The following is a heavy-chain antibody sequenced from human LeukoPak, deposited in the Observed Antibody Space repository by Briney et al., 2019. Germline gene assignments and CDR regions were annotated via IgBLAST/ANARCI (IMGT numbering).Heavy chain of an antibody. CDR1: GGSFSGYY. CDR2: INHSGST. D-gene: IGHD2-2*01. V-gene: IGHV4-34*01. CDR3: ARADLGYCSSTSCYEDDAFDI. J-gene: IGHJ3*02. Sequence: PSETLSLTCAVYGGSFSGYYWSWIRQPPGKGLEWIGEINHSGSTNYNPSLKSRVTISVDTSKNQFSLKLSSVTAADTAVHYCARADLGYCSSTSCYEDDAFDIWGQGAMVTVSS.